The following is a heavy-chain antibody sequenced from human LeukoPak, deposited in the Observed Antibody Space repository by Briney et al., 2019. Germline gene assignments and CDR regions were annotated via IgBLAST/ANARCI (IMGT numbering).Heavy chain of an antibody. D-gene: IGHD3-3*01. CDR2: ISGSGGST. CDR3: ASRPNYDFWRAPGYYFDY. V-gene: IGHV3-23*01. CDR1: GFTFSSYA. J-gene: IGHJ4*02. Sequence: QSGGSLRLSCAASGFTFSSYAMSWVRQAPGKGLEWVSAISGSGGSTYYADSVKGRFTISRDNSKNTLYLQMNSLRAEDTAVYYCASRPNYDFWRAPGYYFDYWSQGTLVTVSS.